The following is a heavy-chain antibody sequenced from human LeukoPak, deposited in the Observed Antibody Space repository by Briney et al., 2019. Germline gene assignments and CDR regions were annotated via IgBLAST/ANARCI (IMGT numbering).Heavy chain of an antibody. CDR2: ISGSGGNT. J-gene: IGHJ4*02. CDR3: NTQWLVTDAEDY. Sequence: GGSLRLSCAVSGLTFSNYAMTWVRQAPGKGLEWVSSISGSGGNTYYADSVKGRFAISRDNSKNTLYLQMNSLRAEDTAVYYCNTQWLVTDAEDYWGQGTLVTVSS. V-gene: IGHV3-23*01. D-gene: IGHD6-19*01. CDR1: GLTFSNYA.